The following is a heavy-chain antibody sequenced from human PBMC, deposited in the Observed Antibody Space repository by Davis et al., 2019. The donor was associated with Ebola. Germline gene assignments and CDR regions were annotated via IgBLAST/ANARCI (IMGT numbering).Heavy chain of an antibody. CDR3: ARDRDYYDSSGYYSPRGY. CDR1: GFTFSDYY. J-gene: IGHJ4*02. D-gene: IGHD3-22*01. V-gene: IGHV3-11*01. CDR2: ISSSGSTI. Sequence: PGGSLRLSCAASGFTFSDYYMSWIRQAPGKGLEWVSYISSSGSTIYYADSVKGRFTISRDNAKNSLYLQMNSLRAEDTAVYYCARDRDYYDSSGYYSPRGYWGQGTLVTVSS.